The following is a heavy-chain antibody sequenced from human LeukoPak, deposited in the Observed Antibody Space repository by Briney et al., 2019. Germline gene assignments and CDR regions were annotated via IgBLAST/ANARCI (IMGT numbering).Heavy chain of an antibody. CDR1: GGTISSAGYS. CDR3: AIGLTAMSNPYFYY. J-gene: IGHJ4*02. V-gene: IGHV4-30-2*03. D-gene: IGHD5-18*01. CDR2: IYHSGSA. Sequence: PSETLPLTCAVSGGTISSAGYSWSRIRQPPGKGLDWTGNIYHSGSAYYNPSLKSRVTISVDTSKNQFPLKLSSVTATDTAVYLCAIGLTAMSNPYFYYWGQGTLVTVSS.